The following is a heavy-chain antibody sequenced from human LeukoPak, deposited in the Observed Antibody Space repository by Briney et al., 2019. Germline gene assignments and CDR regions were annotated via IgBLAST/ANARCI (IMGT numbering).Heavy chain of an antibody. CDR1: GGSFSGYY. CDR2: INHSGST. V-gene: IGHV4-34*01. Sequence: SETLSLTCAVYGGSFSGYYWSWIRQPPGKGLEWIGEINHSGSTNYNPPLKSRVTISVDTSKNQFSLKLSSVTAADTAVYYCARLYDSSGYYRDIKDHQGDAFDVWGQGTMVTVSS. CDR3: ARLYDSSGYYRDIKDHQGDAFDV. D-gene: IGHD3-22*01. J-gene: IGHJ3*01.